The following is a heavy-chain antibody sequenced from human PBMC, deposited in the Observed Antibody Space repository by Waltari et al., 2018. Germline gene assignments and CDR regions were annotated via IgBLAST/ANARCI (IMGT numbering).Heavy chain of an antibody. Sequence: QVQLVQSGAEVKKPGSSVKVSCKASGGTFSSYAISWVRQAPGQGLEWMGRIIPIFGTANYAQKFQGRVTITADESTSTAYMGLSSLRSEHTAVYYCAREESSYYDSSGYYFAYWGQGTLVTVSS. D-gene: IGHD3-22*01. CDR2: IIPIFGTA. V-gene: IGHV1-69*15. J-gene: IGHJ4*02. CDR3: AREESSYYDSSGYYFAY. CDR1: GGTFSSYA.